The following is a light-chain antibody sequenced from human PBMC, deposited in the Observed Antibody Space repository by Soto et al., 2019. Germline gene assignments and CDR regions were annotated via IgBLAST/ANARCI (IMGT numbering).Light chain of an antibody. V-gene: IGLV8-61*01. CDR2: NTN. CDR1: SGSVSTTNY. J-gene: IGLJ3*02. CDR3: ELYMSSIIWV. Sequence: QTVVTQEPSFSVSPGGTVTLTCGLSSGSVSTTNYPSWYQQTPGQAPRTLIYNTNIRSSGVPDRFSGSILGNKAALTITGAQADDESDYYCELYMSSIIWVFGGGTKLTVL.